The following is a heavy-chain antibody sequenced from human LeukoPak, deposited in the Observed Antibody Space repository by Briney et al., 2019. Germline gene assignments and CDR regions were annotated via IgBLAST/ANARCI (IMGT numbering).Heavy chain of an antibody. J-gene: IGHJ4*02. CDR1: GFTFSDYS. CDR3: ARVRSSGSPLDY. CDR2: ISGRSTTI. Sequence: GGSLRLSCAASGFTFSDYSMNWVRQAPGKGLEWVSYISGRSTTIYYADSVKGRFTISRDNAKSSLYLQMNSLRAEDTAVYFCARVRSSGSPLDYWGQGTLVTVSS. D-gene: IGHD3-22*01. V-gene: IGHV3-48*04.